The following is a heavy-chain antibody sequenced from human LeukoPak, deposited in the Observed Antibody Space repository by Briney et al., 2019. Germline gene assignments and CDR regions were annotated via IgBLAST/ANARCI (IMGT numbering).Heavy chain of an antibody. CDR2: IYYSGST. V-gene: IGHV4-31*03. Sequence: PSETLSLTCTVSGGSISSGGYYWSWIRQHPGKGLEWIGYIYYSGSTYYNPSLKSRVTISVDTSKNQFSLKLSSVTAADTAVYYCGGGEGVGGGFTIHDPPYYFDYWGQGTLVTVSS. D-gene: IGHD3-3*01. CDR3: GGGEGVGGGFTIHDPPYYFDY. J-gene: IGHJ4*02. CDR1: GGSISSGGYY.